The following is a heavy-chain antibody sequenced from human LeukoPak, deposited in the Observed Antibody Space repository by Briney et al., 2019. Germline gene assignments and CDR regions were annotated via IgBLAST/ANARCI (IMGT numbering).Heavy chain of an antibody. V-gene: IGHV5-51*01. D-gene: IGHD2-2*01. CDR1: GYSFTSYW. CDR2: IYPGDSDT. Sequence: GESLKISCQGSGYSFTSYWIGWVRQMPGKGLEWMGIIYPGDSDTRYSPSFQGQVTISADKSISTAYLQWSSLKASDTAMYYCARSDCSSTSCYFEVGWFDPWGQGTLVTVSS. J-gene: IGHJ5*02. CDR3: ARSDCSSTSCYFEVGWFDP.